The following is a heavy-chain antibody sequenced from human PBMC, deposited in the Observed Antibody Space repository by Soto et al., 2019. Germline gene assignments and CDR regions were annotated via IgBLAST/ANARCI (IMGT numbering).Heavy chain of an antibody. CDR2: ISGSGTST. V-gene: IGHV3-23*01. D-gene: IGHD3-3*01. J-gene: IGHJ6*02. CDR1: GFILSSSA. Sequence: GGSLRLSCAASGFILSSSAMSWVRQAPGNGLEWVSAISGSGTSTYYADSVKGRFTISGDNSKNTVYLQMNSLRAEDTAVYYCAKGPTIFGVVITFEYYYGMDVWGQGTTVTVSS. CDR3: AKGPTIFGVVITFEYYYGMDV.